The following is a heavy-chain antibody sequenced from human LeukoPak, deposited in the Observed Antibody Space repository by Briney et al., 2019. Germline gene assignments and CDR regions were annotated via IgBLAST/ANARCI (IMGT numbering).Heavy chain of an antibody. Sequence: PSETLSLTCTVSGGSISSYYWSWIRQPPGKGLEWIGYIYYSGSTNYNPSLKSRVTISVDTSKNQFSLKLSSVTAADTAVYYCARERDGYTSRYYYYMDVWGKGTTVTVSS. V-gene: IGHV4-59*12. J-gene: IGHJ6*03. CDR2: IYYSGST. CDR3: ARERDGYTSRYYYYMDV. D-gene: IGHD5-24*01. CDR1: GGSISSYY.